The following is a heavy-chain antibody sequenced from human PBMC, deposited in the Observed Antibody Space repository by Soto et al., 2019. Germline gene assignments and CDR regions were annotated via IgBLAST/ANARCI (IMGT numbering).Heavy chain of an antibody. CDR3: ASRSCGGGTRYPTVFEAYDV. Sequence: GESLKISCKASGYTFSSHWIGWVRQMPGKGLEWMAIMHPGDSNIRYSPSFQGRVTISADKSIDTVYLQWSSLKASDTAIYYCASRSCGGGTRYPTVFEAYDVWGQGTMVTVSS. CDR1: GYTFSSHW. CDR2: MHPGDSNI. J-gene: IGHJ3*01. D-gene: IGHD2-15*01. V-gene: IGHV5-51*01.